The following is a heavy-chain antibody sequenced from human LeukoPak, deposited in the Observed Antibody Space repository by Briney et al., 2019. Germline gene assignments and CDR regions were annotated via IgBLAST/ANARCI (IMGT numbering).Heavy chain of an antibody. Sequence: PGGSLRLSCAASGFTFSSYGMHWVRQAPGKGLEWVAFIRNDGSNKYYADSVKGRFTISRDNSKNTLYLQMNSLRPEDTAVYYCAKIPSAVPGRVLDYWGQGTLVTVSS. CDR2: IRNDGSNK. CDR1: GFTFSSYG. J-gene: IGHJ4*02. D-gene: IGHD6-19*01. V-gene: IGHV3-30*02. CDR3: AKIPSAVPGRVLDY.